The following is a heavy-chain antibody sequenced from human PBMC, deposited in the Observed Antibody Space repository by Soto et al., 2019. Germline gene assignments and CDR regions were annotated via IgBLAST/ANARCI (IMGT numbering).Heavy chain of an antibody. CDR2: IHYSGTT. CDR1: GGSMRNYF. D-gene: IGHD6-13*01. J-gene: IGHJ4*02. CDR3: AAGEASSRNLAPYYLDF. Sequence: KTSETLSLTCTVSGGSMRNYFWTWIRQPPGKGLEWIGYIHYSGTTSFFPSYNPSLRSRVTISEDTSKNQLSLKLLSVTTADTAVYFCAAGEASSRNLAPYYLDFWGQGTLVTV. V-gene: IGHV4-59*01.